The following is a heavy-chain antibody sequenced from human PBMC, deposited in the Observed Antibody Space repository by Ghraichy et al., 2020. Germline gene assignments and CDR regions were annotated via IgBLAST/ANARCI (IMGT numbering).Heavy chain of an antibody. CDR3: ARGHTLILDPYYMDV. J-gene: IGHJ6*03. CDR2: IYPGDSDT. CDR1: GYSFTNYW. Sequence: GESLNISCKGSGYSFTNYWIGWVRQMPGKGLEWMGIIYPGDSDTRYSPSFQGQVTISADTSVRTAYLQWSSLKASDTAVYYCARGHTLILDPYYMDVWGKGTTVTVSS. D-gene: IGHD3-22*01. V-gene: IGHV5-51*01.